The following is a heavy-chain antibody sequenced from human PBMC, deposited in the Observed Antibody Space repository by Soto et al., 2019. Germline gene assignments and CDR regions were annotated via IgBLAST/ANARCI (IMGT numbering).Heavy chain of an antibody. Sequence: GASVKVSCKASGYTFTSYAMHWVRQAPGQRLEWMGWINAGNGNTKYSQKFQGRVTITRDTSASTAYMELSSLRSEDTAVYYCARDKVVTMVRGVITPSDAFDIWGKGTMVTVS. CDR2: INAGNGNT. D-gene: IGHD3-10*01. CDR3: ARDKVVTMVRGVITPSDAFDI. V-gene: IGHV1-3*01. CDR1: GYTFTSYA. J-gene: IGHJ3*02.